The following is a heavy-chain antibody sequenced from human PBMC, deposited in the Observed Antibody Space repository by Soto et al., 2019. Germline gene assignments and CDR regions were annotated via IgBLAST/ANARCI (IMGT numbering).Heavy chain of an antibody. CDR2: IIPIFGTA. CDR3: ARGWGYDSTDYYYAY. CDR1: GGTFSRHA. Sequence: QVQLVQSGAEVRKPGSSVKVSCKASGGTFSRHAISWVRQAPGQGLEWMGGIIPIFGTANHAQKFQGRVTIIADESTRTVYMELSSLTSEDTAMYYCARGWGYDSTDYYYAYWGQGTLVIVSS. V-gene: IGHV1-69*01. D-gene: IGHD3-22*01. J-gene: IGHJ4*02.